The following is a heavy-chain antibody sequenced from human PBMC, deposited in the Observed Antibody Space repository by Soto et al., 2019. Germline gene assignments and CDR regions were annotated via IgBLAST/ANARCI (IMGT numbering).Heavy chain of an antibody. CDR1: GFTFSSYA. Sequence: SLRLSCDASGFTFSSYAMHWVRQAPGKGLEWVAVISYDGSNKYYADSVKGRFTISRDNSKNTLYLQMNSLRAEGTAVYYCARVATIFGVEGINWFDPWGQGTLVTVSS. D-gene: IGHD3-3*01. CDR3: ARVATIFGVEGINWFDP. J-gene: IGHJ5*02. CDR2: ISYDGSNK. V-gene: IGHV3-30-3*01.